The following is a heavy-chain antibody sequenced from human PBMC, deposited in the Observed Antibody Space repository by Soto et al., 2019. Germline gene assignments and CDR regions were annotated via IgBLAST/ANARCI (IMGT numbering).Heavy chain of an antibody. D-gene: IGHD2-15*01. CDR3: ARDGSTLYYSYGMDV. Sequence: GGSLRLSCAASGFTFSSYSLNWVRQAPGKGLEWVSSMSSSSRSYIYYADSVKGRFTISRDNAKNSLYLQMNSLRVEDTAVYNCARDGSTLYYSYGMDVWGQGTTVTVSS. CDR1: GFTFSSYS. J-gene: IGHJ6*02. CDR2: MSSSSRSYI. V-gene: IGHV3-21*01.